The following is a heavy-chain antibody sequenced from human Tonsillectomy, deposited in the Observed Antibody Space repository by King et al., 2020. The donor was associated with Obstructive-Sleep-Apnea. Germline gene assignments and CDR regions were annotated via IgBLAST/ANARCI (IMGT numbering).Heavy chain of an antibody. J-gene: IGHJ4*02. V-gene: IGHV4-59*01. CDR2: IYYTGSA. D-gene: IGHD6-19*01. CDR3: AREWLGVDY. CDR1: GGSITSYY. Sequence: QLQESGPGLVKPSETLSLTCTVSGGSITSYYWSWIRQPPGKGLEWIGYIYYTGSANYNPSLKSRVTISVDTSKNQFSLRLSSVTAAATAVFYCAREWLGVDYWGQGTLVTVSS.